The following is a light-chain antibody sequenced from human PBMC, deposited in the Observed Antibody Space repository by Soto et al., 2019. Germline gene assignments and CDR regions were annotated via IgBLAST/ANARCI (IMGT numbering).Light chain of an antibody. CDR1: QSVSSI. CDR2: GAS. Sequence: EIVMTQSPATLSMSPGERATLSCRASQSVSSIVAWYQQKPGQAPRLLIYGASTRATGIPARFSGSGSGTEFTLTISSLQSEDFAVYYCQQYYNWPPLTFGGGTKVEIK. J-gene: IGKJ4*01. CDR3: QQYYNWPPLT. V-gene: IGKV3-15*01.